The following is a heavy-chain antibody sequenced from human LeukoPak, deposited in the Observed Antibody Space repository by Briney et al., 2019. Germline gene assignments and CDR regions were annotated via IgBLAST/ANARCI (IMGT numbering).Heavy chain of an antibody. CDR1: GFTFSSYS. CDR2: ISSSSSYI. CDR3: AKVLEMANILDLYYFDY. V-gene: IGHV3-21*04. J-gene: IGHJ4*02. Sequence: GGSLRLSCAASGFTFSSYSMNWVRQAPGKGLEWVSSISSSSSYIYYADSVKGRFTISRDNSKNTLYLQMNSLRAEDTAVYYCAKVLEMANILDLYYFDYWGQGTLVTVSS. D-gene: IGHD5-24*01.